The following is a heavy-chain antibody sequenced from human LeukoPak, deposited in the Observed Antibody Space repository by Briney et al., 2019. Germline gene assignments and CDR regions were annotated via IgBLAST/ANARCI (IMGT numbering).Heavy chain of an antibody. CDR2: IYGSGST. J-gene: IGHJ4*02. V-gene: IGHV4-59*01. CDR1: GGSISRDF. Sequence: SETLSLTCTVSGGSISRDFWIWVRQPPGKGLEWIGYIYGSGSTNYNPSLKSRVSISGDTSKNQFSLKVNSVTAADTAVYYCARRDPRGVIWGQGTLVTVSS. CDR3: ARRDPRGVI. D-gene: IGHD3-10*01.